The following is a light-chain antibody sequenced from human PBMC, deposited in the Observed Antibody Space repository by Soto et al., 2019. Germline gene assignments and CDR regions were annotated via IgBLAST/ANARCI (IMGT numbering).Light chain of an antibody. J-gene: IGKJ4*01. CDR3: QQYVSVPLT. V-gene: IGKV3-20*01. CDR2: GAS. CDR1: QSVGTY. Sequence: EVVLTQKTGTLSLSTGERATLSCWASQSVGTYLAWYQQKPGQAPRLLIYGASIRATGIPDRFSGSGSGADFTLTISRLEAEDLAVYYCQQYVSVPLTFGGGTNVDIK.